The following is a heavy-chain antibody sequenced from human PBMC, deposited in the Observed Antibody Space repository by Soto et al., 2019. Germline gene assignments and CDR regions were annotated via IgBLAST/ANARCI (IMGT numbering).Heavy chain of an antibody. V-gene: IGHV4-59*08. CDR1: GGSISSYY. CDR3: ARHVPYCSDTSHCAYGMDV. J-gene: IGHJ6*02. CDR2: IYYSGST. D-gene: IGHD2-2*01. Sequence: SETLSLTWTVSGGSISSYYWSWIRQPPGKGLEWIGYIYYSGSTNYNPSLKSRVTISVDTSKNQFSLKLSSVTAADTAVYYCARHVPYCSDTSHCAYGMDVWGQGTTVTSP.